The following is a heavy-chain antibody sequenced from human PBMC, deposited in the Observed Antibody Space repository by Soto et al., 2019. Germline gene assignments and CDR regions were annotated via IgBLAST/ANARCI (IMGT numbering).Heavy chain of an antibody. CDR2: IWHDGTHI. J-gene: IGHJ4*02. D-gene: IGHD6-13*01. Sequence: PGGSLRLSCVTSGFTFSSYAMNWVRQAPGKGLEWVAVIWHDGTHIYYADSMKGRFTISRDNSKNTLYLQMNSLRADDTALYYCAKMYGSSWSFDYWGQGTPVTVSS. CDR1: GFTFSSYA. CDR3: AKMYGSSWSFDY. V-gene: IGHV3-33*06.